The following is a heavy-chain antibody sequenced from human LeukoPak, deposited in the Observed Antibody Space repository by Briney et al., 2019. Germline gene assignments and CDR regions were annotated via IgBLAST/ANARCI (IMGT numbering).Heavy chain of an antibody. V-gene: IGHV4-61*02. CDR2: IYTSGST. D-gene: IGHD3-16*02. Sequence: SETLSLTCTVSGGSISSGSYYWSWIRQPAGKGLEWIGRIYTSGSTNYNPSLKSRDTISVDTSKNQFSLKLSSVTAADTAVYYCAMGMITFGGVIVIPEVYWGQGTLVTVSS. J-gene: IGHJ4*02. CDR3: AMGMITFGGVIVIPEVY. CDR1: GGSISSGSYY.